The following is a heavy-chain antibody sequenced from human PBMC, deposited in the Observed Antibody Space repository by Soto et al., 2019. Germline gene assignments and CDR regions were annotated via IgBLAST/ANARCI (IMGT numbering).Heavy chain of an antibody. CDR1: GGSMSSGAYY. J-gene: IGHJ4*02. D-gene: IGHD2-8*02. V-gene: IGHV4-31*03. Sequence: QVQLQESGPGLVKPSQTLSLTCSVSGGSMSSGAYYWNWIRQHPGKGLEWIAYIYHTGNTYYNPSLRSRTTISVDTSENQFSLKLTSVTDADTALYYCASSYTGDLDNWGQGTLVTVSS. CDR3: ASSYTGDLDN. CDR2: IYHTGNT.